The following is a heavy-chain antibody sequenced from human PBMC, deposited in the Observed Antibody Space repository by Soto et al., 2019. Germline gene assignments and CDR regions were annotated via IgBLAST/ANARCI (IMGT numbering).Heavy chain of an antibody. CDR3: AHMFGLVFGDYSYYYGMDV. J-gene: IGHJ6*02. Sequence: QITLKASGPTLVKPTQTLTLSCTFSGFSLSTSGVGVGWIRQPPVKGLEWLALIYWDDDKRYSPSLKSRLTIIKDTTKNQPALTLTNMDPVDTATYYCAHMFGLVFGDYSYYYGMDVWGQGTTVTVSS. CDR2: IYWDDDK. CDR1: GFSLSTSGVG. D-gene: IGHD3-10*02. V-gene: IGHV2-5*02.